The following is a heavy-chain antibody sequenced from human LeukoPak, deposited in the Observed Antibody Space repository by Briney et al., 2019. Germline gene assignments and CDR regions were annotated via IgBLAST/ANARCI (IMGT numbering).Heavy chain of an antibody. Sequence: GGSLRLSCAASGFTFSSYAMHWARQAPGKGLEWVAVISYDGSNKYYADSVKGRFTISRDNSKNTLYLQMNSLRAEDTAVYYCAREGYVLGLDYWGQGTLVTVSS. CDR3: AREGYVLGLDY. CDR2: ISYDGSNK. V-gene: IGHV3-30*04. D-gene: IGHD5-12*01. CDR1: GFTFSSYA. J-gene: IGHJ4*02.